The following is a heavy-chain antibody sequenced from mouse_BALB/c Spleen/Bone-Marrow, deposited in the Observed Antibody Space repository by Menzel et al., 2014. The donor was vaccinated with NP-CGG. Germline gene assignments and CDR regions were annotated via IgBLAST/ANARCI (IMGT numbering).Heavy chain of an antibody. CDR3: ARWITTVVAPYVMVY. CDR1: GYAFSSYW. D-gene: IGHD1-1*01. Sequence: QVQLQQSGAELVSRGASVMISCKAYGYAFSSYWMNWVKQRPGQGLEWIGQIYPGDGDANYNGKFKGKATLTADKSSSTAYMQLSSLTSEDSAVYFCARWITTVVAPYVMVYFSHGTSAAIYS. CDR2: IYPGDGDA. V-gene: IGHV1-80*01. J-gene: IGHJ4*01.